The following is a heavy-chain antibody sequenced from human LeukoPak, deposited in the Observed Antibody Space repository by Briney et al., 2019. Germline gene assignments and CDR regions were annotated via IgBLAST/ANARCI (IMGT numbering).Heavy chain of an antibody. D-gene: IGHD4-11*01. CDR2: IYYSGST. J-gene: IGHJ4*02. CDR3: ARGYSHYGPCHFDY. Sequence: SQTLSVTCTASGGSISSGGYYWSWIRQHPGKGLEWIGYIYYSGSTYYNPSLKSRVTISVDTSKNQFSLKLSSVTAADTAVYYCARGYSHYGPCHFDYWGQGTLVTVSS. V-gene: IGHV4-31*03. CDR1: GGSISSGGYY.